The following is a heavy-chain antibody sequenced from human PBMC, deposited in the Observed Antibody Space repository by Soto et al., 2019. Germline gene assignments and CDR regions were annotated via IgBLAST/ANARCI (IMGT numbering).Heavy chain of an antibody. CDR1: GGSISSYY. J-gene: IGHJ4*02. D-gene: IGHD6-13*01. V-gene: IGHV4-59*01. CDR3: ARAKYSSRWSSYYFDY. CDR2: IYYSGST. Sequence: SETLSLTCTVSGGSISSYYWSWIRQPPGKGLEWIGYIYYSGSTNYNPSLKSRVTISVDTSKNQFSLKLSSVTAADTAVYYCARAKYSSRWSSYYFDYWGQGTLVTVSS.